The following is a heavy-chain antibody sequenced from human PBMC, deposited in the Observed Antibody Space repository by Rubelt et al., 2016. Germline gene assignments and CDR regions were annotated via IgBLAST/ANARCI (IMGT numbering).Heavy chain of an antibody. V-gene: IGHV3-21*01. CDR2: ISWSSTYK. CDR1: GFTFSDYS. CDR3: ARGVRVLGAADVALDC. Sequence: SCAASGFTFSDYSMHWVRLAPGKGLEWVASISWSSTYKIYADSVRGRFTISRDDANDSMSLQLSSLRVEDTAVYYCARGVRVLGAADVALDCWGQGTLVTVSS. J-gene: IGHJ4*02. D-gene: IGHD3-16*01.